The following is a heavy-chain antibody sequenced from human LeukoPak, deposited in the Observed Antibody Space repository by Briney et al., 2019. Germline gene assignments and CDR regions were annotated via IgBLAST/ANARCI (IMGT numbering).Heavy chain of an antibody. CDR3: ARDVASYGLDY. CDR1: GFTFSSYG. V-gene: IGHV3-33*01. D-gene: IGHD5-18*01. CDR2: IWYDGSNK. Sequence: PGRSLRLSCAASGFTFSSYGMHWARQAPGKRLEWVAVIWYDGSNKYYADSVKGRFTISRDNSKNTLYLQMNSLRAEDTAVYYCARDVASYGLDYWGQGTLVTVSS. J-gene: IGHJ4*02.